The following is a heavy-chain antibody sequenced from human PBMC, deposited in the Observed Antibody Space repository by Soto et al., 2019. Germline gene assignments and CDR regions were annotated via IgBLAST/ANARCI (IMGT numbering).Heavy chain of an antibody. CDR2: IYYSGST. Sequence: PSETLSLTCTVSGGSISSYYWSWIRQPPGKGLEWIGYIYYSGSTNYSPSLKSRVTISVDTSKNQFSLKLSSVTAADTAVYYCARVGRTMVRGVIIPLFDYWGQGTLVTVSS. CDR3: ARVGRTMVRGVIIPLFDY. V-gene: IGHV4-59*01. J-gene: IGHJ4*02. CDR1: GGSISSYY. D-gene: IGHD3-10*01.